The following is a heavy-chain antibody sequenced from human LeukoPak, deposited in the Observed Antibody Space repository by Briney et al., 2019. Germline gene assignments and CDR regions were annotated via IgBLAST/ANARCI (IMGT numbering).Heavy chain of an antibody. D-gene: IGHD7-27*01. CDR1: GGSISSSSYY. Sequence: SETLSLTCTVSGGSISSSSYYWGWIRQPPGKGLKWIGSIYYSGSTYYNPSLKSRVTISVDTSKNQFSLKLSSVTAADTAVYYCASVSQLTGTFDYWGQGTLVTVSS. CDR3: ASVSQLTGTFDY. J-gene: IGHJ4*02. CDR2: IYYSGST. V-gene: IGHV4-39*01.